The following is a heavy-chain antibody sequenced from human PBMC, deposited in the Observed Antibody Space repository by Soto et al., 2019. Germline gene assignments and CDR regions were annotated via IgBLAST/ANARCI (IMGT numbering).Heavy chain of an antibody. J-gene: IGHJ6*02. CDR3: AREGEKVPAASRYYYYGMDV. V-gene: IGHV1-18*01. CDR1: GYTFTSYG. CDR2: ISAYNGNT. D-gene: IGHD2-2*01. Sequence: GASVKVSCKASGYTFTSYGISWVRQAPGQGLEWMGWISAYNGNTNYAQKLQGRVTMTTDTSTSTAYMELRSLRSDDTAVYYCAREGEKVPAASRYYYYGMDVWGQGTTVTVSS.